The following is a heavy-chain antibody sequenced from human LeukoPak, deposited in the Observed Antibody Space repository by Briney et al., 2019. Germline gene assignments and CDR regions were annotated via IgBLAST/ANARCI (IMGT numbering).Heavy chain of an antibody. CDR1: RGSISSNNW. Sequence: SGTLSLTCAVSRGSISSNNWWSWVRQPPATRLECIAESYHSGSTNYNPSLKSRVTRSVDKSKNQFSLKLSSVTAVDTAVYYCARRIDGYKGVGFDYWGQGTLVTVSS. J-gene: IGHJ4*02. CDR3: ARRIDGYKGVGFDY. V-gene: IGHV4-4*02. CDR2: SYHSGST. D-gene: IGHD5-24*01.